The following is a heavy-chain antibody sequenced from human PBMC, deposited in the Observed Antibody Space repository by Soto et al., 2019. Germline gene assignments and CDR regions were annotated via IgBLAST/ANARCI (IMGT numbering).Heavy chain of an antibody. V-gene: IGHV1-69*06. Sequence: ASVKVSCKASGGTFSSYAISWVRQAPGQGLEWMGGIIPIFGTANYAQKFQGRVTITADKSTGTAYMELSSLRSEDTAVYYCARDLGYSFTGYYYGMDVWGQGTTVTVSS. D-gene: IGHD5-18*01. CDR1: GGTFSSYA. CDR2: IIPIFGTA. CDR3: ARDLGYSFTGYYYGMDV. J-gene: IGHJ6*02.